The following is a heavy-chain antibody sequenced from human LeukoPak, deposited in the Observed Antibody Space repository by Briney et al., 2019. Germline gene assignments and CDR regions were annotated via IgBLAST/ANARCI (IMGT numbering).Heavy chain of an antibody. J-gene: IGHJ4*02. CDR2: IYPGDSDT. CDR3: AKSWDIAYCGGDCYPH. V-gene: IGHV5-51*01. D-gene: IGHD2-21*02. Sequence: GESRKISCKGSGYSFTNYWIGWVRQMPGKGLEWMGIIYPGDSDTRYSPSFQGQVTISADKSISTAYLQWSSLKASDSAIYYCAKSWDIAYCGGDCYPHWGQGTLVTVSP. CDR1: GYSFTNYW.